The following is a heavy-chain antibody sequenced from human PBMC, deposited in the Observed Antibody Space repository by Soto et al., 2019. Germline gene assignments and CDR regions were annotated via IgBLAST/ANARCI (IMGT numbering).Heavy chain of an antibody. CDR1: GGSITTGGSY. D-gene: IGHD6-19*01. Sequence: SQTLSLTCPVSGGSITTGGSYWSWIRQHPGQGLEWIGYISYSGGAYYNPSLKGRVTISLDTSENQFSLRLNSMTAADTAVYYCARGGSSGLPRAYYYYGLDVWGQGTTVTVSS. CDR3: ARGGSSGLPRAYYYYGLDV. V-gene: IGHV4-31*03. J-gene: IGHJ6*02. CDR2: ISYSGGA.